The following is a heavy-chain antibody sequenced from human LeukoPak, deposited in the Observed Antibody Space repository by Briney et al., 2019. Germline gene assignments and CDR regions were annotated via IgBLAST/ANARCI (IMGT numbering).Heavy chain of an antibody. Sequence: TGGSLRLSCSASGFTFSTYWMSWVRQAPGKGLEWVANMRRDGNEIYYLDSVRGRFTISRDNAKNSLYLQMNSLRAEDTAVYYCAKVLEVSPRITIFGVVCYFDYWGQGTLVTVSS. D-gene: IGHD3-3*01. CDR3: AKVLEVSPRITIFGVVCYFDY. J-gene: IGHJ4*02. V-gene: IGHV3-7*03. CDR2: MRRDGNEI. CDR1: GFTFSTYW.